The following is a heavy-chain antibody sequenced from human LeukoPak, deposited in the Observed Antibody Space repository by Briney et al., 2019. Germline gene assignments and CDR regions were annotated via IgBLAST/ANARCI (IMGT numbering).Heavy chain of an antibody. CDR2: INPSSRST. Sequence: ASVKVSCKASGYTFSTYYLHWVRQAPGQGLEWRGIINPSSRSTTYAQTFEGRVTMTSDTSTSTVYMELSRLRSEDTAVYYCASSDCSGGSCFILDYWGQGALVTVSS. CDR1: GYTFSTYY. V-gene: IGHV1-46*01. CDR3: ASSDCSGGSCFILDY. J-gene: IGHJ4*02. D-gene: IGHD2-15*01.